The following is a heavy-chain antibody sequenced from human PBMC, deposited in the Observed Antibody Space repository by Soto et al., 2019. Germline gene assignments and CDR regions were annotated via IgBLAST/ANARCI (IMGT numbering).Heavy chain of an antibody. V-gene: IGHV3-33*01. CDR2: IWYDGSNK. CDR3: ARDNWNDGTDV. CDR1: GFTFSSYG. J-gene: IGHJ6*02. D-gene: IGHD1-20*01. Sequence: QVQLVESGGGVVQPGRSLRLSCAASGFTFSSYGMHWVRQAPGKGLEWVAVIWYDGSNKYYADSVKGRFTISRDNSKNTLYLPMNSLRAEETAVYYCARDNWNDGTDVWGQGTTVTVSS.